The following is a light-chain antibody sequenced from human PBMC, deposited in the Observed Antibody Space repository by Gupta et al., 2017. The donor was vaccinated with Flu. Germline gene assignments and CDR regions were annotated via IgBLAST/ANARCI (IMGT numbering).Light chain of an antibody. Sequence: GSVSNNTFPRWYQQAPGQPPRSIIYTTSTRSAGVPGRFSGSIPGNKTALATAGAQADEESGYYCVLYMCNGISVFGGGTRLTVL. CDR1: GSVSNNTF. V-gene: IGLV8-61*01. CDR3: VLYMCNGISV. CDR2: TTS. J-gene: IGLJ3*02.